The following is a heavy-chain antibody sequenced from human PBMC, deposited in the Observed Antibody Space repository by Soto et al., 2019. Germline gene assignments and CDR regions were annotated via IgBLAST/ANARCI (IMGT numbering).Heavy chain of an antibody. D-gene: IGHD6-13*01. CDR1: GFTFSSYA. CDR3: ARDGSDYLGYSSSWYDY. J-gene: IGHJ4*02. V-gene: IGHV3-23*01. CDR2: ISGSGGST. Sequence: PGGSLRISRAASGFTFSSYAISWVRPAPGEGLGWVSAISGSGGSTYYAGSVKGRFTNARDNSKNTLYLQMNSLRAEDTAVYYCARDGSDYLGYSSSWYDYWGQGTLVTVSS.